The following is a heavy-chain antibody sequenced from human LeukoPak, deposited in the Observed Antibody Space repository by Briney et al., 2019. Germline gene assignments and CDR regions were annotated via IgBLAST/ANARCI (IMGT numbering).Heavy chain of an antibody. V-gene: IGHV4-34*01. CDR2: SGST. D-gene: IGHD3-22*01. Sequence: SGSTNYNPSLKSRVTISVDTSKNQFSLKLSSVTAADTAVYYCARVYTMIVVVITYGWFDPWGQGNLVTVSS. CDR3: ARVYTMIVVVITYGWFDP. J-gene: IGHJ5*02.